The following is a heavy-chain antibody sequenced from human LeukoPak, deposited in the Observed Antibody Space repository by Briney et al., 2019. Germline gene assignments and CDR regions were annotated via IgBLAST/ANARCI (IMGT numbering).Heavy chain of an antibody. CDR3: ARDLRITMIVVVNDAFDI. D-gene: IGHD3-22*01. CDR2: IYHSGST. J-gene: IGHJ3*02. Sequence: SETLSLTCAASGGSISSSNWWSWVRQPPGKGLEWIGEIYHSGSTNYNPSLKSRVTISVDKSKNQFSLKLSSVTAADTAVYYCARDLRITMIVVVNDAFDIWGQGTMVTVSS. CDR1: GGSISSSNW. V-gene: IGHV4-4*02.